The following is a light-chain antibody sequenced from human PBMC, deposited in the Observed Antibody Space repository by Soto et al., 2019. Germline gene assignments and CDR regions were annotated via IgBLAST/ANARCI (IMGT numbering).Light chain of an antibody. CDR2: DAS. CDR3: QQYGSSPRT. CDR1: QSVRSF. J-gene: IGKJ1*01. Sequence: EIVLTQSPGTLSLSPGERATLSCRAGQSVRSFLAWYQQKPGQAPRLLIYDASTRATGIPDRFSGSGSGTDFTLTISGLDPEDFAVYYCQQYGSSPRTFGQGTKVEIK. V-gene: IGKV3-20*01.